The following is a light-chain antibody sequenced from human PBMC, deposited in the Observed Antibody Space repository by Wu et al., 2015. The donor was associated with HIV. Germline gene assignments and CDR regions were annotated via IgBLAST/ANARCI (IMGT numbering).Light chain of an antibody. V-gene: IGKV1-9*01. CDR2: DAS. CDR3: QQLNSLLPLT. J-gene: IGKJ5*01. CDR1: QDITTY. Sequence: IQLTQSPSSLSASIGDRVTITCRASQDITTYLAWYQQTPGKAPKVLIYDASTLQSGVPSRFSGSGSGTDFTLTISGLHREDFATYYCQQLNSLLPLTFGQGTRLEIK.